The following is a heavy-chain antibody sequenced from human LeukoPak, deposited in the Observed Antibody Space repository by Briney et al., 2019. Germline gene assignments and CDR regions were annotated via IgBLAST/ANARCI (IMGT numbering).Heavy chain of an antibody. CDR3: AKDLHYGDGRWEFDP. Sequence: GGSLRLSCAASGFSFGTFAMTWVRQVPGKGLEWVSGRIGSGNTYYADSVKGRSTLSSDSSKNTVYLQMNSLRVEDTAIYYCAKDLHYGDGRWEFDPWGQGTLVTVSP. D-gene: IGHD4-17*01. CDR1: GFSFGTFA. V-gene: IGHV3-23*01. J-gene: IGHJ5*02. CDR2: RIGSGNT.